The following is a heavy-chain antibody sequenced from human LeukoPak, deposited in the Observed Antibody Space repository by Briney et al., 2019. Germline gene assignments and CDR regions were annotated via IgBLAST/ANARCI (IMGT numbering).Heavy chain of an antibody. CDR1: GGSISSSSYY. Sequence: SETLSLTCTASGGSISSSSYYWGWIRQPPGKGLEWIGSIYYSGSTYYNPSLKSRVTISVDTSKNQFSLKLSSVTAADTAVYYCARHAFEYSNGDDAFDIWGQGTMVTVSS. J-gene: IGHJ3*02. D-gene: IGHD5-18*01. V-gene: IGHV4-39*01. CDR2: IYYSGST. CDR3: ARHAFEYSNGDDAFDI.